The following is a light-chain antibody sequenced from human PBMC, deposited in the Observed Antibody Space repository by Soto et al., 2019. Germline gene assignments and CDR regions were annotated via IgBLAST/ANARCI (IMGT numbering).Light chain of an antibody. CDR1: SSDGDDYKD. V-gene: IGLV2-14*01. CDR2: EVT. CDR3: SSYTSTSTV. J-gene: IGLJ1*01. Sequence: QSVLTQPASVSGSPGQSITISCTGISSDGDDYKDVSWYQQHPGKAPKLMIYEVTYRPSGVPNRFSGSKSGNTASLTISGLQAEDEADYYCSSYTSTSTVFGTGTKVTVL.